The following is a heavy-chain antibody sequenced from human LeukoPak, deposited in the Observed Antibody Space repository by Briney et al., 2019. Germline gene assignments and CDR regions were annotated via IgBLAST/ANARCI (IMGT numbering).Heavy chain of an antibody. CDR3: ARELPLFAAVGVMDV. J-gene: IGHJ6*02. CDR2: ISYDGSNK. Sequence: GRSLRLSCAASGFTFSSYAMHWVRQAPGKGLEWVAVISYDGSNKYYADSVKGRFTISRDNSKNTLYLQMNSLRAEDTAVYYCARELPLFAAVGVMDVWGQGTTVTVSS. V-gene: IGHV3-30*04. D-gene: IGHD6-13*01. CDR1: GFTFSSYA.